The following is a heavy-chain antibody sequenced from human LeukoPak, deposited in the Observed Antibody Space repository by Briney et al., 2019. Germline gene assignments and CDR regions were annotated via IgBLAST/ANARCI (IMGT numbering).Heavy chain of an antibody. D-gene: IGHD6-13*01. CDR1: GYTFTSYG. J-gene: IGHJ5*02. CDR3: ARAELVTGWYSSSGEEYWFDP. CDR2: ISAYNGNT. V-gene: IGHV1-18*04. Sequence: ASVKVSCKASGYTFTSYGISWVRQAPGQGLEWMGWISAYNGNTNYAQKPQGRVTMTTDTSTSTAYMELRSLRSDDTAVYYCARAELVTGWYSSSGEEYWFDPWGQGTLVTVSS.